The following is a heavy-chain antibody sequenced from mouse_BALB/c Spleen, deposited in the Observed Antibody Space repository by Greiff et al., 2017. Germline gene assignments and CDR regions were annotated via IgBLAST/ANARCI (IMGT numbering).Heavy chain of an antibody. D-gene: IGHD2-1*01. CDR2: IDPENGDT. J-gene: IGHJ2*01. Sequence: VQLQQSGAELVRPGASVKLSCTASGFYIKDYYMHWVKQRPEQGLEWIGWIDPENGDTEYAPKFQGKGTMTADTSSNTAYLQLSSLTSEDTTVYYYSAWGGNYVTFDYWGQGTTLTVSS. V-gene: IGHV14-4*02. CDR3: SAWGGNYVTFDY. CDR1: GFYIKDYY.